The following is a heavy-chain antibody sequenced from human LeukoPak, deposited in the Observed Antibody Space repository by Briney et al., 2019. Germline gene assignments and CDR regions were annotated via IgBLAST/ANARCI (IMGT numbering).Heavy chain of an antibody. J-gene: IGHJ4*02. V-gene: IGHV3-23*01. D-gene: IGHD1-26*01. CDR3: AKNWGATFDY. CDR1: GFTFSSYA. Sequence: GGSLRLSCAPSGFTFSSYAMSWVRQAPGKGLEWVSTIRGSGGSTDYADSVKGRFTISRDNSKNTLYLQMNSLRAEDTAVYYCAKNWGATFDYWGQGTLVTVSS. CDR2: IRGSGGST.